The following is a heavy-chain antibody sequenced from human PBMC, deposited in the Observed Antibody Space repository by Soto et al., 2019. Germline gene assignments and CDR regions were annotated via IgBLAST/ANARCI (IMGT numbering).Heavy chain of an antibody. CDR1: GGSISSGGYY. CDR2: IYASGST. CDR3: ARGGMVIIPTATAFDY. Sequence: SETLSLTCTVSGGSISSGGYYWSWIRQPAGKGLEWIGRIYASGSTNYNPSLKGRVTMSVATSKNQFSLKLSSVTAADTAVYYCARGGMVIIPTATAFDYWGQGTLVTASS. D-gene: IGHD2-2*01. J-gene: IGHJ4*02. V-gene: IGHV4-61*02.